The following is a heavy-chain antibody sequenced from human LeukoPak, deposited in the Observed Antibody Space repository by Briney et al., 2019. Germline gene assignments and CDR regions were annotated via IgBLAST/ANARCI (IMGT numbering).Heavy chain of an antibody. J-gene: IGHJ4*02. CDR3: ARLMTTVITFDY. Sequence: GASVKVSCKASGYTFTSYGITWVRQAPGQGLEWMGWISAYSGNTNYAQKFQGRVTMTTDTSTSTAYMELRSLRSDDTAVYYCARLMTTVITFDYWGQGTLVTVSS. CDR1: GYTFTSYG. V-gene: IGHV1-18*01. D-gene: IGHD4-17*01. CDR2: ISAYSGNT.